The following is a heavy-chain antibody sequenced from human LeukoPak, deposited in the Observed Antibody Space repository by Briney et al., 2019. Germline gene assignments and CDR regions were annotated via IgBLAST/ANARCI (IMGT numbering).Heavy chain of an antibody. D-gene: IGHD3-22*01. V-gene: IGHV4-34*09. CDR1: GGSFSGYY. J-gene: IGHJ4*02. CDR3: ARVPYYYDSSGYYLYYFDY. Sequence: SETLSLTCAVYGGSFSGYYWSWIRQPPGKGLEWIGEINHSGSTYYNPSLKSRVTISVDTSKNQFSLKLSSVTAADTAVYYCARVPYYYDSSGYYLYYFDYWGQGTLVTVSS. CDR2: INHSGST.